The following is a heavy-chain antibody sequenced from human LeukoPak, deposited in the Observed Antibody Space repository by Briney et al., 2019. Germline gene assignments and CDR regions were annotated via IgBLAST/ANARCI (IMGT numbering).Heavy chain of an antibody. CDR1: GGSFSGYY. CDR2: INHSGST. D-gene: IGHD1-1*01. V-gene: IGHV4-34*01. CDR3: AGPNVASGYYFDY. J-gene: IGHJ4*02. Sequence: SETLSLTCAVYGGSFSGYYWSWIRQPPGKGLEWIGEINHSGSTNYNPSLKSRATISVDTSKNQFSLKLSSVAAAGTAVYYCAGPNVASGYYFDYWGQGTLVTVSS.